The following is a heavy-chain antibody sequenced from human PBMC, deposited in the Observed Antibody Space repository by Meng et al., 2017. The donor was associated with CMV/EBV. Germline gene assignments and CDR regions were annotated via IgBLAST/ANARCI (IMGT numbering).Heavy chain of an antibody. CDR1: GFTFSSYA. J-gene: IGHJ4*02. D-gene: IGHD3-22*01. CDR2: ISASGGST. V-gene: IGHV3-23*01. Sequence: GESLKISCAASGFTFSSYAMSWVRQAPGKGLEWVSGISASGGSTYYADSVKGRFTISRDNSKNTLFLQMNSLRAEDTAVYYCAKLATWYDTSGRSDYWGQGTLVTVSS. CDR3: AKLATWYDTSGRSDY.